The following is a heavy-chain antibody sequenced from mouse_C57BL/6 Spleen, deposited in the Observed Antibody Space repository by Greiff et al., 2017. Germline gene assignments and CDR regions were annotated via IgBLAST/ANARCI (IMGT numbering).Heavy chain of an antibody. CDR2: IDPETGGT. CDR3: TRSYGNYPFFDY. Sequence: QVQLKESGAELVRPGASVTLSCKASGYTFTDYEMHWVKQTPVHGLEWIGAIDPETGGTAYNQKFKGKAILTADKSSSTAYMELRSLTSEDSAVYYCTRSYGNYPFFDYWGQGTTLTVSS. J-gene: IGHJ2*01. V-gene: IGHV1-15*01. CDR1: GYTFTDYE. D-gene: IGHD2-1*01.